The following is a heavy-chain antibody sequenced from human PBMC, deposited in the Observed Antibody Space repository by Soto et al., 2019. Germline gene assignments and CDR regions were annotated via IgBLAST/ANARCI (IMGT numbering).Heavy chain of an antibody. Sequence: GASVKVSCKASDYTFTSYGISWVRQAPGQGLEWMGWISAFTGNTKYAQKVQGRVTMTTDTSTSTAYMELRSLRSDDTAVYYCARDWFGVDYWGQGTLVTVS. CDR3: ARDWFGVDY. J-gene: IGHJ4*02. CDR2: ISAFTGNT. CDR1: DYTFTSYG. D-gene: IGHD3-16*01. V-gene: IGHV1-18*01.